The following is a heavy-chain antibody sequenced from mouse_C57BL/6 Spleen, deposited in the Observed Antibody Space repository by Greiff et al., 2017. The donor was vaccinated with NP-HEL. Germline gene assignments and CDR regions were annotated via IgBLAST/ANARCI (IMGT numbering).Heavy chain of an antibody. CDR3: TRPLIYYGNYEDY. J-gene: IGHJ2*01. D-gene: IGHD2-1*01. CDR2: IDPETGGT. V-gene: IGHV1-15*01. Sequence: QVQLHQSGAELVRPGASVTLSCKASGYTFTDYEMHWVKQTPVHGLEWIGAIDPETGGTAYNQKFKGKAILTADKSSSTAYMELRSLTSEDSAVYYCTRPLIYYGNYEDYWGQGTTLTVSS. CDR1: GYTFTDYE.